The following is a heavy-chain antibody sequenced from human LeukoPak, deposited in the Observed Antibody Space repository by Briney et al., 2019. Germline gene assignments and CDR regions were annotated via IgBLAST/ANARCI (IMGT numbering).Heavy chain of an antibody. CDR2: IIPIFGTA. CDR3: ARERGSYSYGYQN. CDR1: GGTFSSYA. J-gene: IGHJ4*02. V-gene: IGHV1-69*05. D-gene: IGHD5-18*01. Sequence: GASVKVSCKASGGTFSSYAISWVRQAPGQGLEWMGGIIPIFGTANYAQKFQGRVTITTDESTSTAYMELSSLRSEDTAVYYCARERGSYSYGYQNWGQGTLVTVSS.